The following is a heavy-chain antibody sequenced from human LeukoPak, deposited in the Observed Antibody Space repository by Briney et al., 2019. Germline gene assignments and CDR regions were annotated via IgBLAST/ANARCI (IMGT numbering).Heavy chain of an antibody. J-gene: IGHJ4*02. CDR2: INAGNGNT. CDR3: AREGWSGTGFDY. V-gene: IGHV1-3*03. D-gene: IGHD3/OR15-3a*01. CDR1: GYSFTDYY. Sequence: ASVKVSCKASGYSFTDYYMHWVRQAPGQGLEWMGWINAGNGNTKYSQEFQGRVTITRDTSASTAYMELSSLRSEDMAVYYCAREGWSGTGFDYWGQGTLVTVSS.